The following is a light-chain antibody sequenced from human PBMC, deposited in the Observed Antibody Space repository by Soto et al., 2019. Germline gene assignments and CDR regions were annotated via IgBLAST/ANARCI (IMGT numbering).Light chain of an antibody. CDR3: QVWDNINDHYV. CDR1: NIGSKT. Sequence: SYELTQPPSVSVAPGQTATIPWRGNNIGSKTVHWYQQKPGQSPVLVVSDNSDRPSGIPERFSGSKSENKATLTIIRVEAGDEAGYYCQVWDNINDHYVFVAGTRVTVL. V-gene: IGLV3-21*02. J-gene: IGLJ1*01. CDR2: DNS.